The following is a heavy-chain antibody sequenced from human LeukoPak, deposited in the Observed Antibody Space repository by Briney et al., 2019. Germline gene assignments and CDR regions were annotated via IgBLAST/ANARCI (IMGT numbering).Heavy chain of an antibody. CDR1: XXXFSXXS. D-gene: IGHD6-13*01. CDR3: ARSIPYGTTWYGRSDY. V-gene: IGHV3-7*03. J-gene: IGHJ4*02. CDR2: XKPDGTTK. Sequence: GSLRLSCAAXXXXFSXXSMTWXRXAPGKXXEXXXXXKPDGTTKFYVDSVKGRFTISRDNALNSLYLQMNSLRAEDTAIYYCARSIPYGTTWYGRSDYWGQGTLVTVSS.